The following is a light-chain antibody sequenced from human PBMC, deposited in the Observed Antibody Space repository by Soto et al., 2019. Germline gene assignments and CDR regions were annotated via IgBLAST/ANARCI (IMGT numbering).Light chain of an antibody. CDR3: QQRSNWPPIT. V-gene: IGKV3-11*01. CDR2: DAS. Sequence: EIVLTQSPATLSLSPGEEATLSCRASQNIASSLAWYQQKPGQAPRLLIYDASTRATDIPARFSGSGSGTAVTLIISSLEPEDFAVYYCQQRSNWPPITFGQGTLLEIK. J-gene: IGKJ5*01. CDR1: QNIASS.